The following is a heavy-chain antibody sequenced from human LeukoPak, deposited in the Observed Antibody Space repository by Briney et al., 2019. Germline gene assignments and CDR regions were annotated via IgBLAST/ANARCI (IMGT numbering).Heavy chain of an antibody. CDR2: IIPIFGTA. CDR1: GGTFSSYA. CDR3: ARVKFSSSWYVGGFDY. D-gene: IGHD6-13*01. V-gene: IGHV1-69*13. J-gene: IGHJ4*02. Sequence: GASVKVSCKASGGTFSSYAISWVRQAPGQGLEWMGGIIPIFGTANYAQKFQGRVTITADESTSTAYMELSSLRSEDTAVYYRARVKFSSSWYVGGFDYWGQGTLVTVSS.